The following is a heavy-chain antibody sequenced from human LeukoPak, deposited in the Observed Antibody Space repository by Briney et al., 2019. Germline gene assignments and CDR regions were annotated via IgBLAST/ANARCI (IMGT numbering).Heavy chain of an antibody. CDR1: GGSFSGYC. CDR3: AYSQGLLWFGELSLDY. CDR2: INHSGST. Sequence: PSETLSLTCAVYGGSFSGYCWSWIRQPPGKGLEWIGEINHSGSTNYNPSLKSRVTILVDTSKNQFSLKLSSVTAADTAVYYCAYSQGLLWFGELSLDYWGQGTLVTVSS. D-gene: IGHD3-10*01. V-gene: IGHV4-34*01. J-gene: IGHJ4*02.